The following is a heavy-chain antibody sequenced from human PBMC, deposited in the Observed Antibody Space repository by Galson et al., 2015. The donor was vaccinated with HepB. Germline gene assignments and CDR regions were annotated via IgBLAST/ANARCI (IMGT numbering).Heavy chain of an antibody. J-gene: IGHJ4*02. CDR2: ISTQSGKT. Sequence: SVKVSCKASGYVFITYGISWVRQVPGQGLEWMGWISTQSGKTNYAQKIQGRVTMTTDTSTSTAYLELRSLRSDDTAVYYCARDVRGSEYFDYWGQGTLVIVSS. CDR1: GYVFITYG. CDR3: ARDVRGSEYFDY. V-gene: IGHV1-18*01. D-gene: IGHD3-10*01.